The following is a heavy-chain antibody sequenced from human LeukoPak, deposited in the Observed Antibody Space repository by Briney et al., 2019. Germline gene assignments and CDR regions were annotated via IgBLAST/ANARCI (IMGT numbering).Heavy chain of an antibody. D-gene: IGHD2-2*01. CDR2: ISSSGSTI. CDR1: GFTFSDYY. Sequence: GSLRLSCAASGFTFSDYYMSWIRQALGKGLEWVSYISSSGSTIYYADSVKGRFTISRDNAKNSLYLQMNSLRAEDTAVYYCARDAHCSSTSCQVDYWGQGTLVTVSS. CDR3: ARDAHCSSTSCQVDY. J-gene: IGHJ4*02. V-gene: IGHV3-11*04.